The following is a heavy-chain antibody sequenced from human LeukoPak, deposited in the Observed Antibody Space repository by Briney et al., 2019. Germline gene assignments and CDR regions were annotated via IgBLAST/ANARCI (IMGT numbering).Heavy chain of an antibody. CDR3: ARMGVADPLDY. CDR2: INHSGST. Sequence: SETLSLTCAVYGGSFSGYYWSWIRQPPGKGLGWIGEINHSGSTNYNPSLKSRVTISLDTSKNQFSLKLSSVTAADTAVYYCARMGVADPLDYWGQGTLVTVSS. J-gene: IGHJ4*02. D-gene: IGHD6-19*01. V-gene: IGHV4-34*01. CDR1: GGSFSGYY.